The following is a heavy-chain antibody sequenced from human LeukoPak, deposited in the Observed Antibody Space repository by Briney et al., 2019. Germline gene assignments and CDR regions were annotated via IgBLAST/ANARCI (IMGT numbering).Heavy chain of an antibody. CDR1: GGSISSYY. D-gene: IGHD6-6*01. V-gene: IGHV4-59*01. CDR3: ARTLSSSSPIDF. J-gene: IGHJ4*02. Sequence: SETLSLTCSVSGGSISSYYWHWIRQPPGKGLEWIGYIYYNGITNYNPSLKSRVTISVDTSKNQFSLKLNSVTAADTAVYYCARTLSSSSPIDFWGRGTLVTVSS. CDR2: IYYNGIT.